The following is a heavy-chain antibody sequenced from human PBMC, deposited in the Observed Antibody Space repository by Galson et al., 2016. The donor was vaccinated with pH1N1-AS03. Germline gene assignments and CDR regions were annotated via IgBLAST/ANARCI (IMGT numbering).Heavy chain of an antibody. CDR2: MNPNSANT. Sequence: SVKVSCKASGYTFTTFDINWVRLATGQGLEWMGWMNPNSANTGYAQKFQDRVTMTRNTAISKAYMELSSLRSEDPAVYYCASNRVGYGSGSSYFDYWGQGTLVTVSS. CDR3: ASNRVGYGSGSSYFDY. D-gene: IGHD3-10*01. J-gene: IGHJ4*02. V-gene: IGHV1-8*01. CDR1: GYTFTTFD.